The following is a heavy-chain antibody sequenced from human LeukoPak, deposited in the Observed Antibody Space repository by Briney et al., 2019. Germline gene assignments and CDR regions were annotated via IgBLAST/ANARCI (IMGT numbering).Heavy chain of an antibody. CDR2: ISGSGGIT. V-gene: IGHV3-23*01. CDR1: GFTFSTFA. D-gene: IGHD3-22*01. J-gene: IGHJ4*02. CDR3: AKRDYSDSNTYSPLFAS. Sequence: QPGGSLRLSCAASGFTFSTFAMSWVRQGPGKGLECVSGISGSGGITYYAESVKGRFTISRDNSKNTLYLQMNSLRADDTAVYYCAKRDYSDSNTYSPLFASWGLGTLVTVSS.